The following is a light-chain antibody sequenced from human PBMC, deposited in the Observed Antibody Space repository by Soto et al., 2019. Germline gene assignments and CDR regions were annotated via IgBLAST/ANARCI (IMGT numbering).Light chain of an antibody. J-gene: IGLJ1*01. CDR2: DVS. CDR1: SSDVGSYDL. Sequence: QSVLTQPASVSGSPRQSITISCTGTSSDVGSYDLVSWYQQHPGKAPKLIIYDVSKRPSGVSSRFSGSKSGNTASLTISGLQAEDEADYYCCSYAGSTTYVFGTGT. V-gene: IGLV2-23*02. CDR3: CSYAGSTTYV.